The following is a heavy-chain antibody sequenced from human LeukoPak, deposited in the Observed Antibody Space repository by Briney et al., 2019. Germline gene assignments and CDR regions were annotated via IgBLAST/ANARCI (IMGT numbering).Heavy chain of an antibody. D-gene: IGHD3-10*01. Sequence: GGSLRLSCAASGFTFSRIPMHWVRQAPGKGLEWVAFISDDGRSKWYADSVKGRFTISRDNSKNTLYLQMDSLRTEDTAVYYCARESSDSSGAFDYWGQGTLVTVSS. CDR1: GFTFSRIP. V-gene: IGHV3-30*04. J-gene: IGHJ4*02. CDR2: ISDDGRSK. CDR3: ARESSDSSGAFDY.